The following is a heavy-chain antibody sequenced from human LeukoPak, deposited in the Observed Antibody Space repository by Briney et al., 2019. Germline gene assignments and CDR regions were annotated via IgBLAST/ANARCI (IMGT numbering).Heavy chain of an antibody. Sequence: ASVKVSCKASGYTFTGYYMHWVRQAPGQGLEWMGWINPNSGGTNYAQKFQGRVTMTRDTSISTAYMELSRLRSDDTAVYYCASDRIAAAGTDYYMDVWGKGTTVTVSS. CDR1: GYTFTGYY. J-gene: IGHJ6*03. D-gene: IGHD6-13*01. V-gene: IGHV1-2*02. CDR2: INPNSGGT. CDR3: ASDRIAAAGTDYYMDV.